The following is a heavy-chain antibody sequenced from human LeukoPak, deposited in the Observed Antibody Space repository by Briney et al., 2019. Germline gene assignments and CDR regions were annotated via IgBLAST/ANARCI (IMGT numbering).Heavy chain of an antibody. CDR2: IYYSGST. D-gene: IGHD3-22*01. Sequence: SETLSLTCTVSGGSISSYYWSWIRQHPGKGLEWIGYIYYSGSTYYNPSLKSRVTISVDTSKNQFSLKLSSVTAADTAVYYCASYYDSSGRLVDWGQGTLVTVSS. CDR1: GGSISSYY. CDR3: ASYYDSSGRLVD. J-gene: IGHJ4*02. V-gene: IGHV4-59*06.